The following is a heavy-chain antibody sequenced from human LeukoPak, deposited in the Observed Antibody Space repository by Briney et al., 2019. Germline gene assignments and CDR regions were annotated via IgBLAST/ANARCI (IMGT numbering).Heavy chain of an antibody. CDR3: AKAHYRSYHYGMDV. J-gene: IGHJ6*02. D-gene: IGHD3-10*01. V-gene: IGHV3-21*01. CDR1: GFTFSSYS. Sequence: GGSLRLSCAASGFTFSSYSMNWVRQAPGKGLEWVSSISSSSSYIYYADSVKGRFTISRDNAKNSLYLQMNSLRAEDTAVYYCAKAHYRSYHYGMDVWGQGTAVTVS. CDR2: ISSSSSYI.